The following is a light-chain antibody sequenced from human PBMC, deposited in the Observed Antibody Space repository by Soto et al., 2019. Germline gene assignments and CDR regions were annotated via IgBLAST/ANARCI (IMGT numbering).Light chain of an antibody. J-gene: IGKJ1*01. CDR2: GAS. V-gene: IGKV3-15*01. CDR1: RSVSNN. CDR3: QQYNNWWT. Sequence: EIVMTQSPATLSVSPGERATLSCRASRSVSNNLAWYQKKPGQAPRLLIYGASTRATDIPARFSGSGSGTEFTLTISSLQSEDFAFYYCQQYNNWWTFGQGTRVDIK.